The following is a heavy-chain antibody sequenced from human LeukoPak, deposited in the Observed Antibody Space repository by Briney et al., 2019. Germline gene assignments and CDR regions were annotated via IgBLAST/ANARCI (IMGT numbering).Heavy chain of an antibody. CDR2: IYYSGST. Sequence: SETLSLTCTVSGGSISSYYWSWIRQPPGKGLEWIGYIYYSGSTNYNPSLKSRVTISVGTSKNQFSLKLSSVTAADTAVYYCARQSGISSFYYYYGMDVWGQGTTVTVSS. V-gene: IGHV4-59*08. CDR3: ARQSGISSFYYYYGMDV. D-gene: IGHD6-13*01. J-gene: IGHJ6*02. CDR1: GGSISSYY.